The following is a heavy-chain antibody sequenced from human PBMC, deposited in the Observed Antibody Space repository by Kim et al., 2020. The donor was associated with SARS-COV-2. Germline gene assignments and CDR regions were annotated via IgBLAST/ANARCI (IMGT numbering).Heavy chain of an antibody. Sequence: TPSIRSRDTISVDTSKNQFSLKLSSVTAADTAVYYCAGTARGANFDYWGRGALVTVSS. CDR3: AGTARGANFDY. D-gene: IGHD3-10*01. J-gene: IGHJ4*02. V-gene: IGHV4-4*09.